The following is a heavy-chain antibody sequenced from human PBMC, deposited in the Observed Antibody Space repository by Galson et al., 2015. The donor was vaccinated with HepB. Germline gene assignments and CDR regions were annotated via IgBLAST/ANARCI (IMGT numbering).Heavy chain of an antibody. CDR2: ISSSGSTI. V-gene: IGHV3-48*03. J-gene: IGHJ6*02. CDR3: ARDKYDGIYYYYGMDV. D-gene: IGHD3-16*01. Sequence: SLRLSCAASGFTFNSYEMNWVRQAPGKGLEWVSYISSSGSTIYYADSVKGRFTISRDNAKNSLYLQMNSLRAEDTAVYYCARDKYDGIYYYYGMDVWGQGTTVTVSS. CDR1: GFTFNSYE.